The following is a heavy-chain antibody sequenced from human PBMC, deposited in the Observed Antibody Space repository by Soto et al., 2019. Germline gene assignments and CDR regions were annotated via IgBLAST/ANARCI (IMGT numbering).Heavy chain of an antibody. CDR2: LYSGGST. CDR1: GVTVSSNF. J-gene: IGHJ4*02. V-gene: IGHV3-66*01. CDR3: ARGAGYSSGWTYYFDY. D-gene: IGHD6-19*01. Sequence: EVQLVESGGDLVQPGESLRLSCAASGVTVSSNFMTWVRQAPGKGLEWVSVLYSGGSTYYLDAVKGRFSISRDDSKNTLYLQMNSLRAEDTAVYYCARGAGYSSGWTYYFDYWGQGTLVTVSS.